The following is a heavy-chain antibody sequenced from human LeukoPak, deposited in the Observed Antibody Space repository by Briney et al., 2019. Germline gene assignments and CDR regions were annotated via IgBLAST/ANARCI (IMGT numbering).Heavy chain of an antibody. J-gene: IGHJ4*02. CDR2: IIPIFGTA. Sequence: ASVKVSCKASGGTFSSYAISWVRQAPGQGLEWMGGIIPIFGTANYAQKFQGRVTITADKSTSTAYMELSSLRSEDTAVYYCARGVSGYSYGTFFDYWGQGTLVTVSS. D-gene: IGHD5-18*01. V-gene: IGHV1-69*06. CDR1: GGTFSSYA. CDR3: ARGVSGYSYGTFFDY.